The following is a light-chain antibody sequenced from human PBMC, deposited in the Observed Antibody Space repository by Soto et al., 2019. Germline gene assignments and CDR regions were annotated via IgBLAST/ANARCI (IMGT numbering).Light chain of an antibody. V-gene: IGKV3-20*01. Sequence: EIVLTQSPCTLSLSPGERATLSCRASQSVSSSYLAWYQQKPGQAPRLLIYGASRRATGIPDRFSGSGSGTDFTLTISRLEPEDFAVYYCQQYGRSPRTFGQGTKVEIK. CDR2: GAS. CDR3: QQYGRSPRT. CDR1: QSVSSSY. J-gene: IGKJ1*01.